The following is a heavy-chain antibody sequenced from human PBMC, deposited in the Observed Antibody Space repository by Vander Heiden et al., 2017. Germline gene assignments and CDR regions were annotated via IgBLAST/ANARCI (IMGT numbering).Heavy chain of an antibody. CDR3: ARHVRHTSCDY. CDR1: GVSVSSTSYY. Sequence: QVHLQESGPGLVKPSGTSSLTCSVSGVSVSSTSYYWVWIRQPPGRGLEWIGSSGTTYYNPSLKSRVTISVDTSKNQFSLKLSSVTAADTAVYYCARHVRHTSCDYWGQGTLVTVSS. CDR2: SGTT. J-gene: IGHJ4*02. V-gene: IGHV4-39*01. D-gene: IGHD2-2*01.